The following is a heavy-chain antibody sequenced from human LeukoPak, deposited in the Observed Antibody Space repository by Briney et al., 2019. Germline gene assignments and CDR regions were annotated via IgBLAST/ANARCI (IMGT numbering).Heavy chain of an antibody. V-gene: IGHV3-23*01. CDR3: ARELREHGVFDI. CDR2: ISGSGGST. J-gene: IGHJ3*02. D-gene: IGHD1-26*01. Sequence: GGTLRLSCAASGFTFSSYGMSWVRQAPGKGLEWVSAISGSGGSTYYADSVKGRFTISRDNSKNTVYLQMNSLRVEDTAVYYCARELREHGVFDIWGQGIMVTVSS. CDR1: GFTFSSYG.